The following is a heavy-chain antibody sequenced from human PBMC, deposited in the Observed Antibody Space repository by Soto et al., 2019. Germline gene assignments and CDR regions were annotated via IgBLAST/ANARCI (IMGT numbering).Heavy chain of an antibody. D-gene: IGHD3-16*01. CDR3: AMVDVYVTPSPRDV. Sequence: QVPLVQSGAEVKNPGASVKVSCKASGYRFTSYGIGWVRQAPGQGLEWMGWINAYNGNTNYAQNRQGRVTMTTDTSRSTAYMELRSLRSNDTGVYYCAMVDVYVTPSPRDVWGQGTTVTVSS. CDR1: GYRFTSYG. J-gene: IGHJ6*02. V-gene: IGHV1-18*01. CDR2: INAYNGNT.